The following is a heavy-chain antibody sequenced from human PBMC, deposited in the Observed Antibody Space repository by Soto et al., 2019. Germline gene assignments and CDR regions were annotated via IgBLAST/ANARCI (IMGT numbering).Heavy chain of an antibody. CDR2: ISGSGGST. D-gene: IGHD6-19*01. V-gene: IGHV3-23*01. J-gene: IGHJ4*02. CDR3: AKDRIAVADPSYFDY. Sequence: GGSLRLSCAASGFTFSGYAMSWVRQAPGKGLEWVSAISGSGGSTYYADSVKGRFTISRDNSKNTLYLQMNSLRAEDTAVYYCAKDRIAVADPSYFDYWGQGTLVTVSS. CDR1: GFTFSGYA.